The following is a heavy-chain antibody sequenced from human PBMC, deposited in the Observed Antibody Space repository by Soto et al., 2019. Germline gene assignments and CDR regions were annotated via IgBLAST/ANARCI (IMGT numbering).Heavy chain of an antibody. V-gene: IGHV5-10-1*01. J-gene: IGHJ6*02. CDR2: IDPSDSYT. CDR1: GYSFTSYW. Sequence: PGESLKISCKGSGYSFTSYWISWVRQMPGKGLEWMGRIDPSDSYTNYSPSFQGHVTISADKSISTAYLQWSSLKASDTAMYYCARISGSPGGYYYYGMDVWGQGTTVTVSS. D-gene: IGHD5-12*01. CDR3: ARISGSPGGYYYYGMDV.